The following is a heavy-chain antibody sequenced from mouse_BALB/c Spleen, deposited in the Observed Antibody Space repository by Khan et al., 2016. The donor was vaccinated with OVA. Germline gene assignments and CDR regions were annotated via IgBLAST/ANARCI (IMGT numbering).Heavy chain of an antibody. Sequence: EVELVESGGGLVQPGGSRKLSCAASGFTFSDYGMAWVRQAPGKGPEWVAFISNLAYSIYYVDTVTGRFTISREDAKQPLYLESSSLRSEDTAMYYCARSWAMDYWGQGTSVTVSS. CDR2: ISNLAYSI. J-gene: IGHJ4*01. CDR1: GFTFSDYG. V-gene: IGHV5-15*02. CDR3: ARSWAMDY.